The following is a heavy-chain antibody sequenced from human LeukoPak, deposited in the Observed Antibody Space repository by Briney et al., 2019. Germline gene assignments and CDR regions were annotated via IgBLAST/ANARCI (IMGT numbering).Heavy chain of an antibody. CDR1: GFTFSAYS. J-gene: IGHJ4*02. CDR2: HGFSSGNT. V-gene: IGHV3-48*01. D-gene: IGHD5-24*01. Sequence: GGSLRLSCAASGFTFSAYSMIWVRQAPGKGLEWISYHGFSSGNTKYADSVKGRFTISGDKAKNSLYLQMNSLRVEDTAVYYCARDYKYAFDNWGQGTLVTVSS. CDR3: ARDYKYAFDN.